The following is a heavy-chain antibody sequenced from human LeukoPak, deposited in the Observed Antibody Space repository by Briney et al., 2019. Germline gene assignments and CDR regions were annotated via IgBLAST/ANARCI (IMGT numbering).Heavy chain of an antibody. CDR1: GFTLSGAA. J-gene: IGHJ2*01. Sequence: GGSLKLSCAAFGFTLSGAAMHWVRQASGKGLEWLGRIRSKADSYTTAYAASVKGRFTVSRDDSKNTAYLQMNSLETEDTAVYYCRAAVAGDYFDLWGRGTLVTVSS. CDR3: RAAVAGDYFDL. CDR2: IRSKADSYTT. V-gene: IGHV3-73*01. D-gene: IGHD6-19*01.